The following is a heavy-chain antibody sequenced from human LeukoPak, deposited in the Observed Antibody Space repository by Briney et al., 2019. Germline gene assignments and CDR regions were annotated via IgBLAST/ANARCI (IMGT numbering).Heavy chain of an antibody. CDR3: AREGEYSSGWINNYYYYYMDV. J-gene: IGHJ6*03. Sequence: GASVKVSCKASGYTFTSYDINWVRQATGQGLEWMGWMNPNSGNTGYAQKFQGRVTMTRNTSISTAYMELSSLRSEDTAVYYCAREGEYSSGWINNYYYYYMDVWGKGTTVTVSS. V-gene: IGHV1-8*01. CDR2: MNPNSGNT. CDR1: GYTFTSYD. D-gene: IGHD6-19*01.